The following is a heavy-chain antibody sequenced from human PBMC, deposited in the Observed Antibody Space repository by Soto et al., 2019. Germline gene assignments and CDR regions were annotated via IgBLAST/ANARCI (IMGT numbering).Heavy chain of an antibody. CDR2: IDPSSGSA. V-gene: IGHV1-46*01. J-gene: IGHJ4*02. Sequence: ASVKVSCKASGYSFTTYYIHWVRQAPGQGLEWMGIIDPSSGSAGYAQKFQVSVTMTRDTPTSTFYMELSSLRSEDTAVYYCARGYYDSSGYHLYYFAYWGQGTLVTVSS. CDR1: GYSFTTYY. D-gene: IGHD3-22*01. CDR3: ARGYYDSSGYHLYYFAY.